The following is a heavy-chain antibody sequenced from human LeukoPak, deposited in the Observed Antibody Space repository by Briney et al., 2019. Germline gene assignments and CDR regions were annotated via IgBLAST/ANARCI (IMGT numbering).Heavy chain of an antibody. Sequence: GASVKVSCKASGGTFSSYAISWVRQAPGQGLEWMGGIIPIFGTANYAQKFQGRVTITADKSTSTAYMELSSLRSEDTAVYYCAGRGSMVRGVAGSSYYYYYYMDVWGKGTTVTISS. V-gene: IGHV1-69*06. J-gene: IGHJ6*03. CDR3: AGRGSMVRGVAGSSYYYYYYMDV. CDR1: GGTFSSYA. D-gene: IGHD3-10*01. CDR2: IIPIFGTA.